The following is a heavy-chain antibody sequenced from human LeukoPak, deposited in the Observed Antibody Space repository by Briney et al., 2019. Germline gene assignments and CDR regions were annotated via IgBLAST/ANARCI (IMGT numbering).Heavy chain of an antibody. V-gene: IGHV3-30*01. Sequence: PGGSLRLSCAASGFTFSSYAMHWVRQAPGKGLQWVAAISYDGSNKYYADSVKGRFTISRDNSNNTLYLQVNSLTPEDTAVHYCARDRTTTGVSGYDLDYWGKGILVTVSS. CDR3: ARDRTTTGVSGYDLDY. CDR2: ISYDGSNK. D-gene: IGHD5-12*01. CDR1: GFTFSSYA. J-gene: IGHJ4*02.